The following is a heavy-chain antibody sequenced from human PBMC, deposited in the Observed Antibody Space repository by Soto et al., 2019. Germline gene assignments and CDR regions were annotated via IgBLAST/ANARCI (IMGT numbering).Heavy chain of an antibody. CDR3: THSRGAYGDYPVDY. CDR1: GFSLNTSVVS. D-gene: IGHD4-17*01. V-gene: IGHV2-5*02. J-gene: IGHJ4*02. CDR2: IYWDDDK. Sequence: QITLKESGPTLVKPTQTVTLTCTFSGFSLNTSVVSVGWIRQPPGQALEWLALIYWDDDKRYSPSLKIRLTITKDTSKNQVVLTMTNMDPVDTATYYCTHSRGAYGDYPVDYWGQGTLVTVSS.